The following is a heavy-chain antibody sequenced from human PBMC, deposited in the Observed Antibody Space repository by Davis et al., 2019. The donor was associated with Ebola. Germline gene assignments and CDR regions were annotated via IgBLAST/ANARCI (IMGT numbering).Heavy chain of an antibody. V-gene: IGHV1-46*01. Sequence: AASVKVSCKASRNTFTTYYMHWVRQAPGQGLEWMGIINPSGGSTTYAQKFQGRVTMSTDTSTTTAYMELTSLRSDDTAVYYCVRGGIQIWSSHYLDYWGQGTLVTVSS. CDR3: VRGGIQIWSSHYLDY. CDR1: RNTFTTYY. J-gene: IGHJ4*02. D-gene: IGHD5-18*01. CDR2: INPSGGST.